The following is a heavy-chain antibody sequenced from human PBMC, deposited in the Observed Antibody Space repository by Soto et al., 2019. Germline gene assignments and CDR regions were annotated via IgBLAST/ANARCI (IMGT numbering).Heavy chain of an antibody. CDR1: GGSISSYY. D-gene: IGHD6-13*01. V-gene: IGHV4-59*01. CDR2: IYYSVST. J-gene: IGHJ6*02. CDR3: ARTGGYSSSWYDYYYVMDV. Sequence: SETLYLTCTVSGGSISSYYWSWIRQPPGKGLEWIGYIYYSVSTNYNPSLKSRVTISVDTSKNQFSLKLSSVTAADTAVYYCARTGGYSSSWYDYYYVMDVWGQGTRVTVSS.